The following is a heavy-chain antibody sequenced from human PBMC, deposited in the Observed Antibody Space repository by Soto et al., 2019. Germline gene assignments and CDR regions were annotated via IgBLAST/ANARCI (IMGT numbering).Heavy chain of an antibody. J-gene: IGHJ4*02. CDR2: IYPGGTT. CDR1: GFTVSSSNY. Sequence: EVQLVESGGGLIQPGGSLRLSCVVSGFTVSSSNYMSWVRQAPGKGLEGGSVIYPGGTTYYADSVKGRFTLSRDKSKNTLYLQMNSLRAEDTAVYYCHGYGYWGQGTLVTVSS. D-gene: IGHD5-12*01. V-gene: IGHV3-53*01. CDR3: HGYGY.